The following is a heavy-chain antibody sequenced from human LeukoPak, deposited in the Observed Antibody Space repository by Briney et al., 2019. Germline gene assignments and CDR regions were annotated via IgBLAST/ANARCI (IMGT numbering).Heavy chain of an antibody. J-gene: IGHJ4*02. CDR3: ARTMTTMTTHGELDF. V-gene: IGHV1-18*01. Sequence: GASVKVSCKASGYTFSNYVLTWVRQAPGQGLVWMGRISTYTGNSKYAQKFRDRVTMTTDTSTSTAYMELSNLSSDDTAVYYCARTMTTMTTHGELDFWGQGTLVTVSS. CDR2: ISTYTGNS. CDR1: GYTFSNYV. D-gene: IGHD4-17*01.